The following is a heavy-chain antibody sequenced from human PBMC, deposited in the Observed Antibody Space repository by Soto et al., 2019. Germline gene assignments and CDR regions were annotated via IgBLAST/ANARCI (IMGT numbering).Heavy chain of an antibody. CDR2: IIPILGIT. Sequence: VQLVQSGAEVKKPGSSVKVSCKASGDTFSSNTISWVRQVPGHGLEWMGRIIPILGITNYAQNFQGRITIIADEPTTTAHMELSSLRSEDTAMYYGGIRRHDSRYLYYGMDGWGQGTTVTVSS. D-gene: IGHD3-22*01. J-gene: IGHJ6*02. CDR1: GDTFSSNT. CDR3: GIRRHDSRYLYYGMDG. V-gene: IGHV1-69*02.